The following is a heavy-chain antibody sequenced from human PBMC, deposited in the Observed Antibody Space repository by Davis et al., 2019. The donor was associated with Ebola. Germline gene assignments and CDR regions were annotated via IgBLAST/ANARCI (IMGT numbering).Heavy chain of an antibody. CDR2: ISSSSSYI. D-gene: IGHD6-6*01. V-gene: IGHV3-21*01. J-gene: IGHJ6*02. CDR1: GFTFSSYS. CDR3: ARSSIAARPGYYYYGMDV. Sequence: GESLKISCAASGFTFSSYSMNWVRQAPGKGLEWVSSISSSSSYIYYADSVKGRFTISRDNAKNSLYLQMNSLRAEDTAVYYCARSSIAARPGYYYYGMDVWGQGTTVTVSS.